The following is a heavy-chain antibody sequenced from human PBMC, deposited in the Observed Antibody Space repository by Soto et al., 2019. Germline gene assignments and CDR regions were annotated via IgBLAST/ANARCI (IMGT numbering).Heavy chain of an antibody. Sequence: QVQLVQSGAEVKKPGASVKVSCKASGYTFTSYDIIWVRQATGQGLEWMGWMNPSTGNTDSAEKFQGRLTMTRNTSISTVYMELSSLSFEYTAVSYCARGRIIVAGGFDPWGQGTLVTVSS. V-gene: IGHV1-8*01. CDR3: ARGRIIVAGGFDP. J-gene: IGHJ5*02. CDR2: MNPSTGNT. CDR1: GYTFTSYD. D-gene: IGHD6-19*01.